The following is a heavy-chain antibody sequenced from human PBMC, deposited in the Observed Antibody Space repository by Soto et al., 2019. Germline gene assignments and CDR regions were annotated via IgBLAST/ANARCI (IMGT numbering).Heavy chain of an antibody. V-gene: IGHV3-7*01. CDR3: ARDTSGGSSWFFEYYGMDV. D-gene: IGHD6-13*01. CDR2: IKQDGSEK. Sequence: GGSLRLSCAASGFTFSSYWMSWVRQAPGKGLEWVANIKQDGSEKYYVDSVKGRFTISRDNAKNSLYLQTNSLRAEDTAVYYCARDTSGGSSWFFEYYGMDVWGQGTTVTVSS. J-gene: IGHJ6*02. CDR1: GFTFSSYW.